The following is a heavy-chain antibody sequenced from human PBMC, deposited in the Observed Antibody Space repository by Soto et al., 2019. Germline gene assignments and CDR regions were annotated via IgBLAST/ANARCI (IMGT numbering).Heavy chain of an antibody. Sequence: QVQLVESGGGVVQPGRSLRLSCAASGFTFSSYGMHWVRQAPGKGLEWVAVIWYDGSNKYYADSVKGRFTISRDNSKNTLYLQMNSLRAEDTAVYYCARDIAAAGTAGLDYWGQGTLVTVSS. CDR3: ARDIAAAGTAGLDY. V-gene: IGHV3-33*01. J-gene: IGHJ4*02. D-gene: IGHD6-13*01. CDR1: GFTFSSYG. CDR2: IWYDGSNK.